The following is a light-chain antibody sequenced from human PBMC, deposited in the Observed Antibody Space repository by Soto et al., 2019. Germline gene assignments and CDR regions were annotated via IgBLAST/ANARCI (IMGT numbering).Light chain of an antibody. CDR3: QQYTTGPPIT. V-gene: IGKV3-15*01. Sequence: IDIRESPVRVSLAQWSRISLXXVASESVRTNLAWYQQKAGQAPRLLIYGASARATCIRAMFSCRWSGTEFNLSISSMRAEDFAVYYCQQYTTGPPITFAGGTRLEIK. CDR2: GAS. J-gene: IGKJ5*01. CDR1: ESVRTN.